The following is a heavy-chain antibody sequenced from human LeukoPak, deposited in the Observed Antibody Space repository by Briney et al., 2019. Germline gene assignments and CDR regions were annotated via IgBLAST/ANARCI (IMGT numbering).Heavy chain of an antibody. D-gene: IGHD2/OR15-2a*01. Sequence: PGGSLRLSRAASGFPFSSYAMHWLRQAPGKGLEWVAVIWFDGGKIYYADSVKGRFTISRDNSKNTVYLQMNSLRVEDTAVYHCARDFTNIRGGGYFDNWGQGTLVTASS. CDR2: IWFDGGKI. CDR1: GFPFSSYA. V-gene: IGHV3-33*01. CDR3: ARDFTNIRGGGYFDN. J-gene: IGHJ4*02.